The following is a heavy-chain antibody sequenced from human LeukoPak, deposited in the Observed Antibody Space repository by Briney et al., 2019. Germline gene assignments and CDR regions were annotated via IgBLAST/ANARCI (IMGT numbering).Heavy chain of an antibody. J-gene: IGHJ6*03. CDR1: GLTFSSYA. V-gene: IGHV3-53*01. D-gene: IGHD3-10*01. CDR3: ARVLSGRGSLYDYYYYMDV. CDR2: TYSNGRT. Sequence: GGSLKLSCASSGLTFSSYAMSWVRQAPGKGLEWVSVTYSNGRTYYADSVKGRFTISRDISKNTLYLQMNSLRAEDTAVYYCARVLSGRGSLYDYYYYMDVWGKGTTVTISS.